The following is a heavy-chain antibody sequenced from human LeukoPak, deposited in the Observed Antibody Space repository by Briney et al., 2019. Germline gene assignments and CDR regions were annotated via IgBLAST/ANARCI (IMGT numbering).Heavy chain of an antibody. D-gene: IGHD4-23*01. V-gene: IGHV1-24*01. CDR2: FTPEHGET. Sequence: GASVKVSCKVSGYSLSELSVHWVRQAPGIGLEWMGGFTPEHGETTYAQNFHGRVTMTEDTSTGTAYMELSSLRSDDTALYYCATGVYGGIYFDFWGRGTMVTVSP. J-gene: IGHJ4*02. CDR1: GYSLSELS. CDR3: ATGVYGGIYFDF.